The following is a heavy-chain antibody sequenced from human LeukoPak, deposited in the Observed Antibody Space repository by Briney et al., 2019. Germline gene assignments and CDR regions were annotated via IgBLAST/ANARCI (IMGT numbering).Heavy chain of an antibody. J-gene: IGHJ6*03. V-gene: IGHV4-34*01. D-gene: IGHD2-8*01. CDR1: GGSFSGYY. CDR3: ARGHCTNGVCYRYYYYYYMDV. CDR2: INHSGST. Sequence: SETLSLTCAVYGGSFSGYYWSWIRQPPGKGLEWIGEINHSGSTNYNPSLKSRVTISADTSKNQFSLKLSSVTAADTAVCYCARGHCTNGVCYRYYYYYYMDVWGKGTTVTVSS.